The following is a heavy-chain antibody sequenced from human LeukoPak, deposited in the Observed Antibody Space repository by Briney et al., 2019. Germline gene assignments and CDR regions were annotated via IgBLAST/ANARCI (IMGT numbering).Heavy chain of an antibody. CDR1: GYTFTSYG. V-gene: IGHV1-18*01. D-gene: IGHD7-27*01. Sequence: ASVKVSRKASGYTFTSYGISWVRQAPRQGLEWLGWISTYNGNTHYAQKLQGRVTMTTDTSTTTAYMELRSLRSDDTAVYYCARDYRTGFDYWGQGTLVTVSS. J-gene: IGHJ4*02. CDR2: ISTYNGNT. CDR3: ARDYRTGFDY.